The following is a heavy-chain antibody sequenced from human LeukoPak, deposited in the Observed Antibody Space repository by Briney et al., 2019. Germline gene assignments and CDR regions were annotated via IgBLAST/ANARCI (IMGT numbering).Heavy chain of an antibody. CDR2: MKEDGGEI. Sequence: GGSLRLSCAASGFTFSSNAMSWVRQAPGKGLEWVANMKEDGGEINYVDSVKGRFTISRDNAKNSLYLQMNRLRAEDTAVYYCVRDRGYSTFDYWGQGTLATVSS. V-gene: IGHV3-7*01. CDR3: VRDRGYSTFDY. CDR1: GFTFSSNA. D-gene: IGHD4-23*01. J-gene: IGHJ4*02.